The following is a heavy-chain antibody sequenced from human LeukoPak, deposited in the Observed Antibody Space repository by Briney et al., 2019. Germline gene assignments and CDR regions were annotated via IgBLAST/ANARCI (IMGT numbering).Heavy chain of an antibody. V-gene: IGHV1-2*02. CDR2: INPNSGGT. CDR3: ARAHQPKRPDVSGNTGNYYYMDV. Sequence: ASVKVSCKASGYTFTGYYMHWVRQAPGQGLEWMGWINPNSGGTNYAQKFQGRVTMTRDTSISTAYMELSRLRSDDTAVYYCARAHQPKRPDVSGNTGNYYYMDVWGKGTTVTVSS. D-gene: IGHD4-23*01. CDR1: GYTFTGYY. J-gene: IGHJ6*03.